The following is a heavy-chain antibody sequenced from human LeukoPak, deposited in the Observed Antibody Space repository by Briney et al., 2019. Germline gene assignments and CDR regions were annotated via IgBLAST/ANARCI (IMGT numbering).Heavy chain of an antibody. J-gene: IGHJ4*02. CDR2: ISYDGSNK. D-gene: IGHD3-22*01. Sequence: PGGSLRLSCAASGFTFSSYAMYWVRQAPGKRLEWVAVISYDGSNKYYADSVRGRFSISRDNSKNTLYLQMDSLRAEDTAVYYCARAPNYYDSSGRSHFDYWGQGTLVTVSS. CDR1: GFTFSSYA. V-gene: IGHV3-30-3*01. CDR3: ARAPNYYDSSGRSHFDY.